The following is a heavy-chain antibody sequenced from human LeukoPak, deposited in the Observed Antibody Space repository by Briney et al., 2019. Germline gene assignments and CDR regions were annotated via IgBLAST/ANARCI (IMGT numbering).Heavy chain of an antibody. CDR3: AREVTNVDYYYGMDV. Sequence: SVKVSCKASGGTFSSYAISWVRQAPGQGLEWMGRIIPILVIANYAQKFQGRVTITADKSTSTAYMELSSLRSEDTAVYYCAREVTNVDYYYGMDVWGQGTTVTVSS. CDR2: IIPILVIA. CDR1: GGTFSSYA. V-gene: IGHV1-69*04. D-gene: IGHD2-21*02. J-gene: IGHJ6*02.